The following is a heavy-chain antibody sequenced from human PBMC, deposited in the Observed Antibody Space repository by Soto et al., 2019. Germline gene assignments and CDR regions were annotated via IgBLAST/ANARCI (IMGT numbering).Heavy chain of an antibody. J-gene: IGHJ6*02. D-gene: IGHD6-13*01. V-gene: IGHV3-21*01. CDR1: GFTFSSYS. CDR2: ISSSSSYI. Sequence: GESLRLSCAASGFTFSSYSMNWVLQAPWKGLEWVSSISSSSSYIYYADSVKGRFTISRDNAKNSLYLQMNSLRAEDTAVYYCARFFIRWYVDHYSIDVRSQG. CDR3: ARFFIRWYVDHYSIDV.